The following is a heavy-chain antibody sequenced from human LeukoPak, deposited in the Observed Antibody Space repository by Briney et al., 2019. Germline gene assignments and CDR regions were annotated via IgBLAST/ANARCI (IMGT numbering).Heavy chain of an antibody. CDR3: VRSIAAADGGVYYYMDV. Sequence: PGGSLRLSCAASGFTFSSHALHWVRQAPGKGLEWISYISSSGTTIYYTDSVKGRLTISRDNAKNSLYLQMNSLRAEDTAVYFCVRSIAAADGGVYYYMDVWGKGTTVTISS. D-gene: IGHD6-25*01. J-gene: IGHJ6*03. CDR2: ISSSGTTI. V-gene: IGHV3-48*03. CDR1: GFTFSSHA.